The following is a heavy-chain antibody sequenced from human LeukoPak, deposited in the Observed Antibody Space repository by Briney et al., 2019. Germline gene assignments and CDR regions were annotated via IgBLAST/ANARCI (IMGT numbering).Heavy chain of an antibody. J-gene: IGHJ6*02. CDR2: ISYDGSNK. V-gene: IGHV3-30*03. CDR1: GFTFTNNG. Sequence: GGSLRLSCAASGFTFTNNGMHWVRQAPSKGLEWVAIISYDGSNKVYADSVKGRFTISRDTSKNTLYLQMNSLRAEDTAVYYCARWFCSSTNCHSYYYGMDVWGQGTTVTVSS. CDR3: ARWFCSSTNCHSYYYGMDV. D-gene: IGHD2-2*01.